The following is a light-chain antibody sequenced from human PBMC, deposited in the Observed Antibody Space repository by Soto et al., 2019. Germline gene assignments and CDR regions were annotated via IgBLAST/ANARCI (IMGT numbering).Light chain of an antibody. Sequence: QSALTQPPSASGSPGQSVTISCTGTSSDVGGYNYVSWYQQHPGKAPKVMIYDVNKRPSGVPDRFSGSKSGNTASLTVSGLQAEDEAHYYCSSHAGSDNPFVVGTGTKVTVL. CDR1: SSDVGGYNY. CDR2: DVN. CDR3: SSHAGSDNPFV. J-gene: IGLJ1*01. V-gene: IGLV2-8*01.